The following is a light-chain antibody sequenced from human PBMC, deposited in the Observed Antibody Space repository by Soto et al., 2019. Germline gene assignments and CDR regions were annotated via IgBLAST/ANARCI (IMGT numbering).Light chain of an antibody. CDR2: ATS. Sequence: MEMTQSPSSLSASVGDRVTITCRARQSIGNFLHWYQQQPGKAPRLLMYATSSLQSGVPSRFSGSGSGTAFTLTISSLQPEDFATDYCQQSYSTPYTFGQGTKLEI. CDR3: QQSYSTPYT. V-gene: IGKV1-39*01. J-gene: IGKJ2*01. CDR1: QSIGNF.